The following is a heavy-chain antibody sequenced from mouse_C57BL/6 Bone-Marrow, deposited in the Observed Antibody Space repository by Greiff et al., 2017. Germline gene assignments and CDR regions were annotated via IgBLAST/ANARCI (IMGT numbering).Heavy chain of an antibody. CDR2: IWSDGST. Sequence: VMLVESGPGLVAPSQSLSITCTVSGFSLTSYGVHWVRQPPGKGLEWLVVIWSDGSTTYNSALKSRLSISKDNSKSQVFLKMNSLQTDDTAMYYCARQGRSYDYDVGYYAMDYWGQGTSVTVSS. D-gene: IGHD2-4*01. J-gene: IGHJ4*01. CDR1: GFSLTSYG. CDR3: ARQGRSYDYDVGYYAMDY. V-gene: IGHV2-6-1*01.